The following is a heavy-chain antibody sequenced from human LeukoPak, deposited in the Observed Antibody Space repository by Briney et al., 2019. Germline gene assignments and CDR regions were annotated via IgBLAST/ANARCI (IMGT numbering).Heavy chain of an antibody. D-gene: IGHD5-18*01. CDR2: IYYSGST. Sequence: KASETLSLTCTVSGGSISSSSYYWGWIRQPPGKGLEWIGSIYYSGSTYYNPSLKSRVTISVDTSKNQFSLKLSSVPAADTAVYYCARHYRYSYGFYYYYYTDVWGKGTTVTVSS. CDR3: ARHYRYSYGFYYYYYTDV. V-gene: IGHV4-39*01. CDR1: GGSISSSSYY. J-gene: IGHJ6*03.